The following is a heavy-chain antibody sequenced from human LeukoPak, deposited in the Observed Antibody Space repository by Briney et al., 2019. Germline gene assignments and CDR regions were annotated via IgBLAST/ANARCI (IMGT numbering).Heavy chain of an antibody. CDR2: ISGSGGST. J-gene: IGHJ4*02. Sequence: GVLRLSCAASGFTFSNYAMSWARQAPGKGLEWVSAISGSGGSTYYADSVKGRFTISRDNPKNTLYLQMNSLRADDTAVYYCANDLVYYDILTAYKGGDISSFDYWGQGTLVTVSS. V-gene: IGHV3-23*01. D-gene: IGHD3-9*01. CDR1: GFTFSNYA. CDR3: ANDLVYYDILTAYKGGDISSFDY.